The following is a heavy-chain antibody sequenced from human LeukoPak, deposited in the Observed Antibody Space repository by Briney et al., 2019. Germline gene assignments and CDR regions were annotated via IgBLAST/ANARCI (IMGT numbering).Heavy chain of an antibody. Sequence: GGSLRLSCAASGFTFSSYWMSWVRQAPGKGLEWVANIKQDGSEKYYVDSVKGRFTISRDNAKNSLYLQMNSLRAEDTAVYYCARDPYGSGSYYKEIFSYFDYWGQGTLVTVSS. CDR3: ARDPYGSGSYYKEIFSYFDY. J-gene: IGHJ4*02. CDR1: GFTFSSYW. D-gene: IGHD3-10*01. V-gene: IGHV3-7*01. CDR2: IKQDGSEK.